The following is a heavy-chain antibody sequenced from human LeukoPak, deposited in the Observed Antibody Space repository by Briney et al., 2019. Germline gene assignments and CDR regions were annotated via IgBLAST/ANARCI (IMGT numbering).Heavy chain of an antibody. CDR2: IRSKGNSYAT. CDR1: GFTFSGSA. CDR3: TRHGLWYDSSGYYLDYFDY. Sequence: GGSLRLSCAASGFTFSGSAMHWVRQASGKGLEWVGRIRSKGNSYATAYAASVKGRLTISRDDSKNTAYLQMNSLKTEATAVYYCTRHGLWYDSSGYYLDYFDYWGQGTLVTVSS. J-gene: IGHJ4*02. V-gene: IGHV3-73*01. D-gene: IGHD3-22*01.